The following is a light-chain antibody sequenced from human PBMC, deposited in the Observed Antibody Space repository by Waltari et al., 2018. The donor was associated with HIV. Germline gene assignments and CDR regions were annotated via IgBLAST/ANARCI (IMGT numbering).Light chain of an antibody. V-gene: IGKV1-39*01. Sequence: DIQMTQSPSSLSASVGDRVTITCRASQSISSYLNWYQQKPGKAPKLLSYAASRLQSGVPSRFSGSGSGTDFTLTISSLQPEDFATYYCQQSYSPPPITFGQGTRLEIK. CDR2: AAS. J-gene: IGKJ5*01. CDR1: QSISSY. CDR3: QQSYSPPPIT.